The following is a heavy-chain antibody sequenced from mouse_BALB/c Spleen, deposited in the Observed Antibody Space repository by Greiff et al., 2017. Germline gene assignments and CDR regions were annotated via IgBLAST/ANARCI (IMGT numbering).Heavy chain of an antibody. CDR3: ARVSTMITTGFAY. Sequence: EVQGVESGGGLVKPGGSLKLSCAASGFTFSSYAMSWVRQTPEKRLEWVASISSGGSTYYPDSVKGRFTISRDNARNILYLQMSSLRSEDTAMYYCARVSTMITTGFAYWGQGTLVTVSA. V-gene: IGHV5-6-5*01. D-gene: IGHD2-4*01. J-gene: IGHJ3*01. CDR1: GFTFSSYA. CDR2: ISSGGST.